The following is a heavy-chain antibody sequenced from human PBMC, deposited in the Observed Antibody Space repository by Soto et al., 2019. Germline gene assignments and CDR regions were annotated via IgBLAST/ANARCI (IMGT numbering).Heavy chain of an antibody. CDR3: AKSMGAQRS. CDR1: GFTFSSYA. V-gene: IGHV3-23*01. CDR2: ISGSGGST. D-gene: IGHD1-26*01. Sequence: PGESLKISCAASGFTFSSYAMSWVRQAPGKGLEWVSAISGSGGSTYYADSVKGRFTISRDNSKNTLYLQMNSLRAEDTAVYYCAKSMGAQRSWGQGTLVTVSS. J-gene: IGHJ4*02.